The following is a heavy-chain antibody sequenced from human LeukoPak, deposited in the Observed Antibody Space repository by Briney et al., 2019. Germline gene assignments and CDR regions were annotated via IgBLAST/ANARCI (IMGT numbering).Heavy chain of an antibody. CDR2: IYPGDSDT. CDR1: GYSFTSYW. V-gene: IGHV5-51*01. J-gene: IGHJ4*02. Sequence: GESLKISCKGSGYSFTSYWIGWVRQLPGKGLEWMGIIYPGDSDTRYSPSFQGQVTISADKSISTAYLQWSSLKASDTAMYYCATHDILTGQGFGYWGQGTLVTVSS. D-gene: IGHD3-9*01. CDR3: ATHDILTGQGFGY.